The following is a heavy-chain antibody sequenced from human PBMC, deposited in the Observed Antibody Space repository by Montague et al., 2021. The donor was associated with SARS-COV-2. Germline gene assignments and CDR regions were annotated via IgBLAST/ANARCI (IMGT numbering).Heavy chain of an antibody. J-gene: IGHJ3*02. D-gene: IGHD3-9*01. CDR2: NSGST. V-gene: IGHV4-39*01. Sequence: SETLSLTCTVSGGSISSSSYYWGWIRQPPGKGLEWIGSNSGSTYSNPSPKSRVTISVATYKNQFSLKLSSVTAADTAVYYCATDYDILAGYYIDAFDIWGQGTMVTVSS. CDR1: GGSISSSSYY. CDR3: ATDYDILAGYYIDAFDI.